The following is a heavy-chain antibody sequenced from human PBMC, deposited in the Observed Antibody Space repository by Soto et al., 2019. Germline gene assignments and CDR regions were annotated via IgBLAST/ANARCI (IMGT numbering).Heavy chain of an antibody. CDR2: INAGNGNT. D-gene: IGHD2-2*01. J-gene: IGHJ4*02. Sequence: QVQLVQSGAEVKKPGASVKVSCKASGYTFTSHAMHWVRQAPGQRLEWMGWINAGNGNTKYSQKFQGRVTITRDTSASTAYMELSSLRSEDTAVYYCARPYCSSTSCYVRGHFDYWGQGTLVTVSS. V-gene: IGHV1-3*01. CDR1: GYTFTSHA. CDR3: ARPYCSSTSCYVRGHFDY.